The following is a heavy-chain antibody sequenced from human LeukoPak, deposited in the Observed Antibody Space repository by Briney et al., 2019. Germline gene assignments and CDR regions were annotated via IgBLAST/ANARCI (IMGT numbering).Heavy chain of an antibody. D-gene: IGHD1-7*01. CDR2: IWDDGGTK. CDR3: AREGLTGSTNWFDS. J-gene: IGHJ5*01. CDR1: GFAFSSYG. Sequence: GGSLRLSCAASGFAFSSYGMHWVRQAPGKGLEWVAVIWDDGGTKYYSDSVKGRFTISRDNSKSTLYLEMNSLRVEDTAVYYCAREGLTGSTNWFDSWGQGTLATVSS. V-gene: IGHV3-33*08.